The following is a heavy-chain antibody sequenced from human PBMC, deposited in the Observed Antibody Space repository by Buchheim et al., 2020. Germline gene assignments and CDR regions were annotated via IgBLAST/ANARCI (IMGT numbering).Heavy chain of an antibody. CDR2: IYHSGST. J-gene: IGHJ5*02. Sequence: QVQLQESGPGLVKPSGTLSLTCAVSSGSIGSGNWWSWIRQPPGKGLEWIGYIYHSGSTYYNPSLKSRVTISVDRSKNQFSLKLSSVTAADTAVYYCARGPLVVPAASSGFDPWGQGTL. V-gene: IGHV4-4*02. D-gene: IGHD2-2*01. CDR3: ARGPLVVPAASSGFDP. CDR1: SGSIGSGNW.